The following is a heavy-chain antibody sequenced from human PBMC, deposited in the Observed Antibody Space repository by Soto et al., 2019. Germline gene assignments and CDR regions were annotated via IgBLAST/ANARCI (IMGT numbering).Heavy chain of an antibody. CDR1: GGSINIYY. CDR3: ARVGKTVTWHCGMNV. J-gene: IGHJ6*02. V-gene: IGHV4-59*01. Sequence: SETLSLTCTVSGGSINIYYWSWIRQPPGKGLEWIGHIFYSGSTEYNACLKSRVTISIDSSKTQFSRKLSSVTAADTAVYYCARVGKTVTWHCGMNVWRQGITVTVSS. D-gene: IGHD2-21*02. CDR2: IFYSGST.